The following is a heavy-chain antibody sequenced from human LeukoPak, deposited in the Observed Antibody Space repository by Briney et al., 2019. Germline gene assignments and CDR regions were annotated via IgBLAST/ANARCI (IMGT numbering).Heavy chain of an antibody. Sequence: GGSLRLSCAASGFTFSSYWMSWVRQAPGKGREGVANIKQDGSEKYYVDSVKDRFTISRDNAKNSLYLQMNSLRAEDTAVYYCARDLYGDYVGGPFDYWGQGTLVTVSS. CDR3: ARDLYGDYVGGPFDY. CDR2: IKQDGSEK. D-gene: IGHD4-17*01. CDR1: GFTFSSYW. J-gene: IGHJ4*02. V-gene: IGHV3-7*03.